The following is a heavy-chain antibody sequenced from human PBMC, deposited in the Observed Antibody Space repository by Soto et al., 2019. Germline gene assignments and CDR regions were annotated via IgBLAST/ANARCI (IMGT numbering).Heavy chain of an antibody. Sequence: GESLKISCKGSGYTFSDYWIGWVRQMPGKGLEWMGIISPRDSDTRYSPSFQGQVTMSADKSITTTYLQWSSLKASDTAIYYCAASIFYYGMDVWGQGTTVTVSS. J-gene: IGHJ6*02. CDR1: GYTFSDYW. CDR3: AASIFYYGMDV. V-gene: IGHV5-51*01. CDR2: ISPRDSDT.